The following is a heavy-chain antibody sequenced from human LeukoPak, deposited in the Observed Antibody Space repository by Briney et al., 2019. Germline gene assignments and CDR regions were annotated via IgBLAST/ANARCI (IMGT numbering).Heavy chain of an antibody. V-gene: IGHV3-64D*06. J-gene: IGHJ4*02. D-gene: IGHD5-18*01. CDR1: GLTFSSYA. CDR2: ISSNGGST. Sequence: TGGSLRLSCSASGLTFSSYAMHWVRQAPGKGLEYVSAISSNGGSTYYADSVKGRFTISRDNSKNTLHLQMSSLRAEDTAVYYCVSGYSYGETYYWGQGTLVTVSS. CDR3: VSGYSYGETYY.